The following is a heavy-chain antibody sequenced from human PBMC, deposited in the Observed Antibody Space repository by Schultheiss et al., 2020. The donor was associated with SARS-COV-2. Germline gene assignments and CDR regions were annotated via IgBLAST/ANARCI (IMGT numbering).Heavy chain of an antibody. V-gene: IGHV3-15*01. CDR2: IKSKTDGGTT. CDR1: GFTFSNAW. J-gene: IGHJ6*04. Sequence: GGSLRLSCAASGFTFSNAWMSWVRQAPGKGLEWVGRIKSKTDGGTTDYAAPVKGRFTISRDDSKNTLYLQMNSLKTEDTAVYYCARDHGDYENYYYGMDVWGKGTTVTVSS. CDR3: ARDHGDYENYYYGMDV. D-gene: IGHD4-17*01.